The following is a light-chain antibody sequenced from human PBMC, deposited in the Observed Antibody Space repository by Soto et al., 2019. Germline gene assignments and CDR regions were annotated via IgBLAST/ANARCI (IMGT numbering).Light chain of an antibody. CDR3: QQYHTSSIT. J-gene: IGKJ1*01. CDR1: QTISSW. V-gene: IGKV1-5*01. Sequence: IQMTQSPSTLSGSVGERVTITCRASQTISSWLAWYQQKPGKAPNLLIYDASTLERGVPSRFSGTGSGTEFTLTIDRLQPDDFATYYCQQYHTSSITFGQGTKVDIK. CDR2: DAS.